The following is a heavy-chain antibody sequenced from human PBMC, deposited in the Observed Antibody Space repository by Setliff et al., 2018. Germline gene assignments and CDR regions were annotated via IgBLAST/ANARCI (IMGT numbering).Heavy chain of an antibody. J-gene: IGHJ4*02. CDR2: IYYRGDT. Sequence: SETLSLTCTVSGASLSSGTYYWGWIRQPPGKGLEWIGRIYYRGDTYYNASLKGRLTISVDTAQNQFSLRLTSVAAADTAVYYCARTGTYRYFDYWGQGALVTVSS. V-gene: IGHV4-39*01. CDR1: GASLSSGTYY. D-gene: IGHD1-1*01. CDR3: ARTGTYRYFDY.